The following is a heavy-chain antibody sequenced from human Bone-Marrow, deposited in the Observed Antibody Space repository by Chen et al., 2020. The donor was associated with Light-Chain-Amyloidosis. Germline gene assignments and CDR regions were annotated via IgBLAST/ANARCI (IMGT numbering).Heavy chain of an antibody. CDR2: ISSDGVRK. CDR3: ARGGHECSGISCSFD. CDR1: ELTFSTYG. D-gene: IGHD2-2*01. J-gene: IGHJ4*02. Sequence: QVQLLESGGGVVQPGRSLRLSCTSSELTFSTYGLHWVRQAPGKGLEWVSVISSDGVRKFYADSVRGRVTTARDDSKNTVYLQMNSLTTEDTALYYCARGGHECSGISCSFDWGQGTLVTVSS. V-gene: IGHV3-30*04.